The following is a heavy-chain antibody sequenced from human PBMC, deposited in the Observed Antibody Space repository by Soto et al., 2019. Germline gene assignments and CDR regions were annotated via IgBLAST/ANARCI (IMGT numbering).Heavy chain of an antibody. V-gene: IGHV4-34*01. J-gene: IGHJ4*02. CDR1: GGSFSGYY. CDR2: INHSGST. D-gene: IGHD2-8*01. Sequence: KPSETLPLTCAVYGGSFSGYYWSWIRQPPGKGLEWIGEINHSGSTNYNPSLKSRVTISVDTSKNQFSLKLSSVTAADTAVYYCARGFGVWAYWGQGTLVTVSS. CDR3: ARGFGVWAY.